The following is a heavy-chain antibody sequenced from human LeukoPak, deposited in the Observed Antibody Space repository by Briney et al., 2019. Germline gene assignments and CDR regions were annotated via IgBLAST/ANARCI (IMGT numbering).Heavy chain of an antibody. Sequence: ASVKASCKASGYTFTGYYLHWVRQAPGQGLEWMGWINPDSGATNYAQKLQGRVTMTTDTSTSTAYMELRSLRSDDTAMYYCARDRMDTGTYFDYWGQGTLVTVSS. J-gene: IGHJ4*02. CDR1: GYTFTGYY. V-gene: IGHV1-2*02. D-gene: IGHD5-18*01. CDR3: ARDRMDTGTYFDY. CDR2: INPDSGAT.